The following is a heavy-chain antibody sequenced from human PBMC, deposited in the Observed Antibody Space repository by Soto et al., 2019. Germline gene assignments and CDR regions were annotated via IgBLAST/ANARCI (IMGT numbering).Heavy chain of an antibody. V-gene: IGHV1-58*01. CDR3: AAGQYSTGCLRNYCDY. CDR1: GFTFTSPG. CDR2: IVGCSGHT. D-gene: IGHD6-19*01. J-gene: IGHJ4*02. Sequence: SVKVSCKASGFTFTSPGVYWVRQAPGQRLEWMGWIVGCSGHTNYALKFQGRVTMTTDMSTSTAYMELRSLRSEDTAVYFCAAGQYSTGCLRNYCDYWGQGTLVTVSS.